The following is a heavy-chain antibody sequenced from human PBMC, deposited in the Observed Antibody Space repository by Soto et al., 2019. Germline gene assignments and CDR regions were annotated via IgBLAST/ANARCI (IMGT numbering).Heavy chain of an antibody. CDR2: LNIAGTI. CDR3: ARDRGEYTSSWFWYFSH. Sequence: SGRLAITCSVSGECISSLNGNWVRPPAGKGPEWVGRLNIAGTINYNPSLKSRITMSMDTSKNQISLHLRSVTAADTAIYYCARDRGEYTSSWFWYFSHWGHGTLVTVSS. CDR1: GECISSLN. D-gene: IGHD6-13*01. V-gene: IGHV4-4*07. J-gene: IGHJ2*01.